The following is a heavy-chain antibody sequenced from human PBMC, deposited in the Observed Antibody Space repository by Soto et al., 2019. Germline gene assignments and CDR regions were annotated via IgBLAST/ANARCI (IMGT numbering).Heavy chain of an antibody. CDR1: GGSFSGYY. J-gene: IGHJ6*02. D-gene: IGHD5-18*01. V-gene: IGHV4-34*01. CDR2: INHSGST. CDR3: ARGRQLWLLHYYYYYGMDV. Sequence: PSETLSLTCAVYGGSFSGYYWSWIRQPPGKGLEWIGEINHSGSTNYNPSLKSRVTISVDTSKNQFSLKLSSVTAADTAVYYCARGRQLWLLHYYYYYGMDVWGQGTTVTVYS.